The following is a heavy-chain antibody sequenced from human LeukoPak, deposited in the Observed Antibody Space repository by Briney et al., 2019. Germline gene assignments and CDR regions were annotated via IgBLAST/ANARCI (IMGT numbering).Heavy chain of an antibody. D-gene: IGHD2-2*02. CDR2: IWYEGSNK. Sequence: GGSLRLSCAASGFTFSSYGMHWVRQAPGKGLEWVAVIWYEGSNKYYADSVKGRFTISRDNSKNTLYLQMNSLRAEDTAVYYCAKDWLRYCSSTSCYRGIDYWGQGTLVTVSS. J-gene: IGHJ4*02. CDR1: GFTFSSYG. V-gene: IGHV3-33*06. CDR3: AKDWLRYCSSTSCYRGIDY.